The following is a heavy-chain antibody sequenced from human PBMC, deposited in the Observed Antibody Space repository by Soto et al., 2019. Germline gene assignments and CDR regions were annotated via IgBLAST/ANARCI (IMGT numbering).Heavy chain of an antibody. CDR2: IYYSGST. CDR3: ARVGGLAARTFDY. CDR1: GGSISSYY. D-gene: IGHD6-6*01. V-gene: IGHV4-59*01. J-gene: IGHJ4*02. Sequence: SETLSLTCTVSGGSISSYYWSWIRQPPGKGLEWIGYIYYSGSTNYNPSLKSRVTISVDTSKNQFSLNLRSMSPADTAVYYCARVGGLAARTFDYWGPGTLVTSPQ.